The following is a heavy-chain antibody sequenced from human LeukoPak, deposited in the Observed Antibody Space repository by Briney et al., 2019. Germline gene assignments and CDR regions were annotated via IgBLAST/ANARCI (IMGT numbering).Heavy chain of an antibody. D-gene: IGHD2-2*01. CDR3: ARGGYCSSSSCYGVTWFDP. CDR2: MNPNSGNT. J-gene: IGHJ5*02. CDR1: GYTFTSYD. Sequence: PMASVKVSCKASGYTFTSYDINWVRQATGQGLEWMGWMNPNSGNTGYAQKFQGRVTITRNTSISTAYMELSSLRSEDTAVYYCARGGYCSSSSCYGVTWFDPWGQGTLVTVSS. V-gene: IGHV1-8*03.